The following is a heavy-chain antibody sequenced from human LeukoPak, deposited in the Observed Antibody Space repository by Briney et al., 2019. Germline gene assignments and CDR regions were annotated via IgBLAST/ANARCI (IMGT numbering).Heavy chain of an antibody. CDR1: GGSISSGSYY. V-gene: IGHV4-61*02. CDR3: ARERTDTSMDY. D-gene: IGHD5-18*01. Sequence: PSQTLSLTCTVSGGSISSGSYYWTWIRQPAGTGLEWIGRIYTSGSTNHNPSLKSRVTISLDTSKNQFSLKLTSVTAADTAVYFCARERTDTSMDYWGQGTLVTVSS. J-gene: IGHJ4*02. CDR2: IYTSGST.